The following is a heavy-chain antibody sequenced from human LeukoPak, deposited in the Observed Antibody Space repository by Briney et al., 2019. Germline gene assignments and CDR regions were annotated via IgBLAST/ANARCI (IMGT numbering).Heavy chain of an antibody. CDR1: GYTFTSYY. D-gene: IGHD3-22*01. CDR2: INPSGAST. CDR3: ARGRHYYDSSVYYFDY. J-gene: IGHJ4*02. V-gene: IGHV1-46*01. Sequence: ASVKVSCKASGYTFTSYYMHLVRQAPGQGLEWLGIINPSGASTSYAQKFQGRVTMTRDTSTSTVYMELSSLRSEDTAVYYCARGRHYYDSSVYYFDYWGQGTLVTVSS.